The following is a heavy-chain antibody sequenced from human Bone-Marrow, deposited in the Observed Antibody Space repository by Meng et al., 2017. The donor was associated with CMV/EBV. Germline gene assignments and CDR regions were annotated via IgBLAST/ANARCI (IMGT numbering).Heavy chain of an antibody. CDR3: AKDYRSGYDSTLDY. D-gene: IGHD5-12*01. V-gene: IGHV3-33*06. CDR1: GFTFSSYG. J-gene: IGHJ4*02. Sequence: GESLKISCAASGFTFSSYGMHWVRQAPGKGLEWVAVIWYDGSNKYYADSVKGRFTISRDNSKNTLYLQMNSLRAEDTAVYYCAKDYRSGYDSTLDYWGQGTLVTVSS. CDR2: IWYDGSNK.